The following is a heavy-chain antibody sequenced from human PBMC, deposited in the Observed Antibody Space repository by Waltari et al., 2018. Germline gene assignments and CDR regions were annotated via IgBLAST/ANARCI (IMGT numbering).Heavy chain of an antibody. CDR1: GYSFTSYW. Sequence: EVQLVQSGAEVKKPGESLKISCTGSGYSFTSYWIGWVRQMPGKGLEWMGIIYPGDSDTRYSPSFQGQVTISADKSISTAYLQWSSLKASDTAMYYCARRASPERWLQTGFFDYWGQGTLVTVSS. D-gene: IGHD5-12*01. J-gene: IGHJ4*02. CDR3: ARRASPERWLQTGFFDY. V-gene: IGHV5-51*01. CDR2: IYPGDSDT.